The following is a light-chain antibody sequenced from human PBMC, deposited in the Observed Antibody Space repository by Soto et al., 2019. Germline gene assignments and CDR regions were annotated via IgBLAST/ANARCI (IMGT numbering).Light chain of an antibody. CDR3: QQRSNWPPLT. Sequence: EIVLTQSPATLSLSPGERATLSCRASQSVGSYLVWYQQKPGQAPRLLIYDASTRATGIPARFSGSGSATDFTLTISSLEPEDFAVYYCQQRSNWPPLTFGGGTKVEI. J-gene: IGKJ4*01. CDR2: DAS. CDR1: QSVGSY. V-gene: IGKV3-11*01.